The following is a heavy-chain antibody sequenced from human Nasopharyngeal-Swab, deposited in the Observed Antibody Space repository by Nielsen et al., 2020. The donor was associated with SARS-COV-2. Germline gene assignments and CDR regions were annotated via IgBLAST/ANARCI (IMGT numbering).Heavy chain of an antibody. CDR1: GFTFRSYA. CDR2: ISYDGSNK. J-gene: IGHJ4*02. V-gene: IGHV3-30-3*01. CDR3: ARDRGVVVVAATPGVCDY. D-gene: IGHD2-15*01. Sequence: GESLKISCAASGFTFRSYAMHWVRQAPGKGLEWVAVISYDGSNKYYADSVKGRFTISRDNSKNTLYLQMNSLRAEDTAVYYCARDRGVVVVAATPGVCDYWGQGTLVTVAS.